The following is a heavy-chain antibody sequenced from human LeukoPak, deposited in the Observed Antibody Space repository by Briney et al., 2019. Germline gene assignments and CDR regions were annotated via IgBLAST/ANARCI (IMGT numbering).Heavy chain of an antibody. CDR1: GFTFSDYN. CDR3: ARSIGLTGGGVDV. J-gene: IGHJ6*02. D-gene: IGHD3-9*01. Sequence: PGGSLRLSCAASGFTFSDYNMNWVRQAPGKGLEWGSYITNGGSTIHHADSVKGRFTISRDNAKKTLYLQMNSLRAEDSAVYYCARSIGLTGGGVDVWGQGTTVTVSS. V-gene: IGHV3-11*01. CDR2: ITNGGSTI.